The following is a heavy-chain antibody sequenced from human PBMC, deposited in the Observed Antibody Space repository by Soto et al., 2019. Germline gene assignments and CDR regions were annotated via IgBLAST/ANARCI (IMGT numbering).Heavy chain of an antibody. CDR2: INPSSGGT. Sequence: QVQLVQSGAEVTKPGASVKVSCKASGYTFNSNNIHWARRAPGQGLEWMGRINPSSGGTIYAQKDRGRASMTRDTSTSTVYMELSSLRSDDTAVYYCARDIAADGRCRWFDPWGQGSVVTVSS. CDR1: GYTFNSNN. D-gene: IGHD6-13*01. J-gene: IGHJ5*02. CDR3: ARDIAADGRCRWFDP. V-gene: IGHV1-46*02.